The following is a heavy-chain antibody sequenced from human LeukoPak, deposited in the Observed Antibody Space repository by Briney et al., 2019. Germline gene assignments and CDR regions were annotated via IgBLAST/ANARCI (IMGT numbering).Heavy chain of an antibody. CDR3: AKDNMYSSGWYYYYMDV. Sequence: GGSLRLSCAASGFTFSSYGMHWVRQAPGKGLEWVAVISYDGSNKYYADSVKGRFTISRDNSKNTLYLQMNSLRAEDTAVYYCAKDNMYSSGWYYYYMDVWGKGTTVTVSS. J-gene: IGHJ6*03. CDR2: ISYDGSNK. D-gene: IGHD6-19*01. V-gene: IGHV3-30*18. CDR1: GFTFSSYG.